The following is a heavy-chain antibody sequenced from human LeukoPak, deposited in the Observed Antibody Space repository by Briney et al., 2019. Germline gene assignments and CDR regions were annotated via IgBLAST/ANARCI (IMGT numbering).Heavy chain of an antibody. CDR2: FDPEDGET. V-gene: IGHV1-24*01. CDR1: GYTLTELS. D-gene: IGHD4-23*01. Sequence: ASVKVSCKVSGYTLTELSMHWVRQAPGKGLEWMGGFDPEDGETIYAQKFQGRVAMTEDTSTDTAYMELSSLRSEDTAVYYCATGPPRWYQPVNFDYWGQGTLVTVSS. CDR3: ATGPPRWYQPVNFDY. J-gene: IGHJ4*02.